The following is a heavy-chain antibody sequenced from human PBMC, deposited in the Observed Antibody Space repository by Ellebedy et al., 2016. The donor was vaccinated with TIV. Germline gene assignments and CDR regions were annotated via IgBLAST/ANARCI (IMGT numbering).Heavy chain of an antibody. D-gene: IGHD5-24*01. J-gene: IGHJ4*02. CDR3: TRMMSRGFSTPGY. Sequence: GSLRLSXSVSGDSISSSVYYWGWVRQTPVKGLEWIGSMFHSGSTYYNPSLKSRVTMSVDTSKNQLSLRLSSVTAADTAIYYCTRMMSRGFSTPGYWGQGTLVTVSS. CDR2: MFHSGST. CDR1: GDSISSSVYY. V-gene: IGHV4-39*01.